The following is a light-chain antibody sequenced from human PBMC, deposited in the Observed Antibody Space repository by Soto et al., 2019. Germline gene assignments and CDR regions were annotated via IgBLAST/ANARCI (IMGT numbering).Light chain of an antibody. CDR1: QDIRNY. V-gene: IGKV1-9*01. CDR3: QHYNSYSEA. Sequence: IQFTRAPSSLSASVGDRVTATCRASQDIRNYLAWYQQKPGKAPKLLICDASTLYSGVPSRFSGSGSGTDFTLTISSLQPDDFATYYCQHYNSYSEAFGQGTKVDIK. CDR2: DAS. J-gene: IGKJ1*01.